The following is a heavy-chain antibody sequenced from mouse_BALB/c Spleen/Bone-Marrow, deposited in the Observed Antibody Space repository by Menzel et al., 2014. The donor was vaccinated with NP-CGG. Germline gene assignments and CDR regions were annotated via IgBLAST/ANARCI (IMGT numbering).Heavy chain of an antibody. V-gene: IGHV2-9-2*01. CDR2: IWTGGGT. D-gene: IGHD1-1*02. Sequence: VKLMESGPGLVAPSQSLSITCTVSGFSLTSYDISWIRQPPGKGLEWLGVIWTGGGTNYNSAFMSRLSITKDNSKSQVFLKMNSLQTDDTAIYYCVRVYGYHALDYWGQGTSVTVSS. J-gene: IGHJ4*01. CDR3: VRVYGYHALDY. CDR1: GFSLTSYD.